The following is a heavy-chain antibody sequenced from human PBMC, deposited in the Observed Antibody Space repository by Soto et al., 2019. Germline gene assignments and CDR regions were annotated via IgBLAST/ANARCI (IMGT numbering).Heavy chain of an antibody. Sequence: GGSLRLSCAASGFTFSSYWMSWVRQAPGKGLEWVANIKQDGSEKYYVDSVKGRFTISRDNAKNSLYLQMNSLRAEDTAVYYCARDSYYDSSGYYWYFDLWGRGTLVTVSS. J-gene: IGHJ2*01. D-gene: IGHD3-22*01. CDR3: ARDSYYDSSGYYWYFDL. CDR2: IKQDGSEK. V-gene: IGHV3-7*01. CDR1: GFTFSSYW.